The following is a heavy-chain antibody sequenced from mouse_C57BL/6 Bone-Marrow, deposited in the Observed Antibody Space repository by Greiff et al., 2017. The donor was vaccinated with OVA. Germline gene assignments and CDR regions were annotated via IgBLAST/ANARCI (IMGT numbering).Heavy chain of an antibody. CDR1: GFSLTSYG. CDR2: IWGVGST. Sequence: VMLVESGPGLVAPSQSLSITCTVSGFSLTSYGVDWVRQSPGKGLEWLGVIWGVGSTNYNSALKSRLSISKNNTKGQIILKMNSLQADDTAMYYCAGYLFAYWGQGTLVTVSA. V-gene: IGHV2-6*01. J-gene: IGHJ3*01. CDR3: AGYLFAY.